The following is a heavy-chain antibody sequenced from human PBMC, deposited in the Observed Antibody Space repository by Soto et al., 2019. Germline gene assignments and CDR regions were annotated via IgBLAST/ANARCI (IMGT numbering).Heavy chain of an antibody. J-gene: IGHJ6*02. CDR1: GFTFSSYG. V-gene: IGHV3-33*01. CDR2: IWYDGSNK. CDR3: ARVRGTGTTEDYYYYGMDV. D-gene: IGHD1-1*01. Sequence: QVQLVESGGGVVQPRRSLRLSCAASGFTFSSYGMHWVRQAPGKGLEWVAVIWYDGSNKYYADSVKGRFTISRDNSKNTLYLQMNSLRAEDTAVYYCARVRGTGTTEDYYYYGMDVWGQGTTVTVSS.